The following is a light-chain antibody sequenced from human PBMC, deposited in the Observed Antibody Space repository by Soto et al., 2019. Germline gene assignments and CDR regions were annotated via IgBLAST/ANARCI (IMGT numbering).Light chain of an antibody. CDR3: QQYDNWTPLT. CDR1: QSVSYN. CDR2: GAS. V-gene: IGKV3-15*01. J-gene: IGKJ4*01. Sequence: EIVMTQSPATLSVSPGERATLSCRASQSVSYNLAWYQQKPGQAPRLLISGASTRATGIPARFSGSGSGTEFTLTISSLQSEDFAVYYCQQYDNWTPLTFGGGTKVEI.